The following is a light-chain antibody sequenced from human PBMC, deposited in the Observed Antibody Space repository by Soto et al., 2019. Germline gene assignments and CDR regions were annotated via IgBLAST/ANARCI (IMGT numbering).Light chain of an antibody. CDR3: HQYDKWPPIT. J-gene: IGKJ5*01. Sequence: ESVLTQSPGTLSLSPGERATLSCRASQSVSSSYLAWYQQKPGQAPRLLIYGASSRATGIPDRFSGSGSGTDFTLTISRLEPEDFAVYYCHQYDKWPPITFGQGTRWRL. CDR1: QSVSSSY. CDR2: GAS. V-gene: IGKV3-20*01.